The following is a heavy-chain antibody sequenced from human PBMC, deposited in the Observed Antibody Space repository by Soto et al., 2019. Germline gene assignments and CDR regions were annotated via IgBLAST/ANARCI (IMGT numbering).Heavy chain of an antibody. CDR1: GGSISSGGYS. J-gene: IGHJ6*02. CDR3: ARGSYYYGSGSYYYYYGMDV. V-gene: IGHV4-30-2*01. D-gene: IGHD3-10*01. CDR2: IYHSGST. Sequence: PSETLSLTCAVSGGSISSGGYSWSWIRQPPGKGLEWIGYIYHSGSTYYNPSLKSRVTISVDRSKNQFSLKLSSVTAADTAVYYCARGSYYYGSGSYYYYYGMDVWGQGTTVTVSS.